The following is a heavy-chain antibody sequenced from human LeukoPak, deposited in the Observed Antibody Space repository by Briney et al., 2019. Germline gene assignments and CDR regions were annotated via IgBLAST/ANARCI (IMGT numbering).Heavy chain of an antibody. CDR3: AKDMMAVAGNQDY. CDR2: ISYDGSNK. V-gene: IGHV3-30*18. CDR1: GFTFSSYG. D-gene: IGHD6-19*01. J-gene: IGHJ4*02. Sequence: GGSLRLSCAASGFTFSSYGMHWVRLAPGKGLEWVAVISYDGSNKYYADSVKGRFTISRDNSKNTLYLQMNSLRAEDTAVYYCAKDMMAVAGNQDYWGQGTLVTVSS.